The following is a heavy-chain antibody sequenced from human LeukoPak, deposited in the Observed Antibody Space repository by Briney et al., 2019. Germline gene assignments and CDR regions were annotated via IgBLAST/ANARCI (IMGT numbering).Heavy chain of an antibody. Sequence: GGSLRLSCAASGFTFSSYSMNWVRQDPGKGLEWVSSISSSSSYIYYADSVKGRFTISRDNAKNSLYLQMNSLRAEDTAVYYCARDSGIAVAGTRWGQGTLVTVSS. CDR2: ISSSSSYI. CDR3: ARDSGIAVAGTR. D-gene: IGHD6-19*01. CDR1: GFTFSSYS. J-gene: IGHJ4*02. V-gene: IGHV3-21*01.